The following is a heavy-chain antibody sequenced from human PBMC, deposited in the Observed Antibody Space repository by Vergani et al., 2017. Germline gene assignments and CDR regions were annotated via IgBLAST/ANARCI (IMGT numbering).Heavy chain of an antibody. CDR2: ISSSSSTI. Sequence: EVQLVESGGGLVQPGGSLRLSCAASGFTFSRSSMNWVRQAPGKGLEWVSYISSSSSTIYYADSVKGRLTISRDNAKNSLYLQMNSLRDEDTAVYYCARDMVRGVIITKKDAFDIWGQGTMVTVSS. CDR3: ARDMVRGVIITKKDAFDI. D-gene: IGHD3-10*01. J-gene: IGHJ3*02. V-gene: IGHV3-48*02. CDR1: GFTFSRSS.